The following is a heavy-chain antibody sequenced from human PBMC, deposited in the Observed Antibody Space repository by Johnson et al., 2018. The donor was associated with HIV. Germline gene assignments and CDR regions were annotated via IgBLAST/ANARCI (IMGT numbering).Heavy chain of an antibody. J-gene: IGHJ3*02. Sequence: QVQLVESGGGVVQPGGSLRLSCAASGFTFSDYGMHWVRQAPGKGLEWVAFIRYDGGYKYYADSVKGRFTISRDSSKNTLYLQMKSLRPEDTAVYYCARDSRSSEYPEAFDIWGQGTMVTVSS. V-gene: IGHV3-30*02. CDR1: GFTFSDYG. CDR2: IRYDGGYK. CDR3: ARDSRSSEYPEAFDI. D-gene: IGHD3-22*01.